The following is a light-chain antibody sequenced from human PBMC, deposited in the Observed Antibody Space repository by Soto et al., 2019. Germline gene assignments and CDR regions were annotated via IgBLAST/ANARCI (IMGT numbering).Light chain of an antibody. Sequence: EIVLTQSPGTLSLSPGERATLSCRASQSVSSSYLAWYQQKPGQAPRLLIYGASSRATGIPDRFSGSGSGTDFTLTISRLEPEDFAVYYCQQYGSSQVTFGQGTKGEIK. CDR2: GAS. CDR3: QQYGSSQVT. V-gene: IGKV3-20*01. CDR1: QSVSSSY. J-gene: IGKJ1*01.